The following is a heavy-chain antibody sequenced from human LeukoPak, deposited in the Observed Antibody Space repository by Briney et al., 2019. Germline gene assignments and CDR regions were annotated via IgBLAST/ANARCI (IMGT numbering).Heavy chain of an antibody. Sequence: SETLSLTCTVSGGSISSGGYYWSWIRQPPGKGLEWIGYIYYSGSTYYNPSLKSRVTISVDTSKNQFSLKLSSVTAADTAVYYCASAYGDYINWFDPWGQGTLVTVSS. CDR3: ASAYGDYINWFDP. CDR2: IYYSGST. V-gene: IGHV4-30-4*01. J-gene: IGHJ5*02. D-gene: IGHD4-17*01. CDR1: GGSISSGGYY.